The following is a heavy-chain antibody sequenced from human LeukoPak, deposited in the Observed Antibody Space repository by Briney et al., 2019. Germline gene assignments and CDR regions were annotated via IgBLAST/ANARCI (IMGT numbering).Heavy chain of an antibody. V-gene: IGHV1-18*01. CDR3: ARRPQEWELAGFDY. Sequence: ASVKVSCRASGYTFTSYGISWVRQAPGQGLEWMGWISAYNGNTNYAQKLQGRVTMTTDTSTSTAYMELRSLRSDDTAVYYCARRPQEWELAGFDYWGQGTLVTVSS. J-gene: IGHJ4*02. CDR2: ISAYNGNT. D-gene: IGHD1-26*01. CDR1: GYTFTSYG.